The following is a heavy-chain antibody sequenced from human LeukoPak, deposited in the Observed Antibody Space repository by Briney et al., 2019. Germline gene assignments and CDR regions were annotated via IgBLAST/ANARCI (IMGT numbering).Heavy chain of an antibody. D-gene: IGHD6-13*01. J-gene: IGHJ2*01. CDR3: ARGQGAEAGWYFDL. Sequence: GGSLGLSCAASGFTFSGSAMSWVRQAPGEGLEWVSLISYSGANSYYADSVKGRFTISRDNSKNTLYLQMNSLRAEDTAVYYCARGQGAEAGWYFDLWGRGTLVTVSS. V-gene: IGHV3-23*01. CDR1: GFTFSGSA. CDR2: ISYSGANS.